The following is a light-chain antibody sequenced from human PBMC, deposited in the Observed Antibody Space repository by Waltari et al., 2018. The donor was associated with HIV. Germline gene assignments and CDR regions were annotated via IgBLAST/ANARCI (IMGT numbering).Light chain of an antibody. CDR3: CSYAGRSTHV. CDR2: EVT. Sequence: QSALTQPASVSGSPGQSITISCTGTSSDVGSYNVVSWYQQHPGKAPKLMIYEVTKRPSGVSTRFSSSKSGNTASLTISGLQAEDEADYYCCSYAGRSTHVFGTGTKVTVL. CDR1: SSDVGSYNV. J-gene: IGLJ1*01. V-gene: IGLV2-23*02.